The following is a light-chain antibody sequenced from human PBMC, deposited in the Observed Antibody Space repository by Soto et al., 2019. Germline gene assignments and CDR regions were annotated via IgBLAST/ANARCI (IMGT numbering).Light chain of an antibody. V-gene: IGLV1-44*01. J-gene: IGLJ3*02. CDR3: AVWDDGLNGWV. Sequence: QAVVTQPPSASGTPGQRVTISSSGSSSNIGTNNVNWYQQLPGTAPKLLIYNNNQRPSGVPDRFSGSKSATSASLAISGLQSEDEVDYYCAVWDDGLNGWVFGGGTKVTVL. CDR1: SSNIGTNN. CDR2: NNN.